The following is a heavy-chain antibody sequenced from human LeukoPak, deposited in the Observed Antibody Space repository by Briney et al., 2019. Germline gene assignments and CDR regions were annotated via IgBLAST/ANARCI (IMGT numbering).Heavy chain of an antibody. J-gene: IGHJ4*02. Sequence: SLKGRFTISRDNAKNSLYLQMNSLRAEDTAVYYCARDLRIAAAGQGYFDYWGQGTLVTVSS. V-gene: IGHV3-21*01. CDR3: ARDLRIAAAGQGYFDY. D-gene: IGHD6-13*01.